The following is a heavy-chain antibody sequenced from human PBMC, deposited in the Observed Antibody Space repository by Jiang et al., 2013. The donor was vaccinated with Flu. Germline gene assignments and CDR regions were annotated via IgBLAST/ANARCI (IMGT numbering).Heavy chain of an antibody. CDR1: GRTFIDYY. D-gene: IGHD2-21*02. CDR2: MNPDSGNT. Sequence: GRTFIDYYIHWVRQAPGQGVEWMGWMNPDSGNTKSAQNFQGRLTMTRDTPINTAYMELTKLTSDDTAIYYCAKVTPTAFDPWGQGTLVTVSS. CDR3: AKVTPTAFDP. J-gene: IGHJ5*02. V-gene: IGHV1-2*02.